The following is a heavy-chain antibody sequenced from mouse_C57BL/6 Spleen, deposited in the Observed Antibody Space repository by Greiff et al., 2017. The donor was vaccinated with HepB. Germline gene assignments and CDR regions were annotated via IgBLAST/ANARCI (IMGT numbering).Heavy chain of an antibody. CDR2: INPNNGGT. CDR1: GYTFTDYY. V-gene: IGHV1-26*01. D-gene: IGHD1-1*01. J-gene: IGHJ2*01. Sequence: VQLQQSGPELVKPGASVKISCKASGYTFTDYYMNWVKQSHGKSLEWIGDINPNNGGTSYNQKFKGKATLTVDKSSSTAYMELRSLTSEDSAVYDCARFYYYGSSPWGQGTTLTVSS. CDR3: ARFYYYGSSP.